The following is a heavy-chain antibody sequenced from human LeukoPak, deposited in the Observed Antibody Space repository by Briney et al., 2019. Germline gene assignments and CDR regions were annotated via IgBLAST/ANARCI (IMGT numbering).Heavy chain of an antibody. CDR1: GFTXXSYS. J-gene: IGHJ4*02. Sequence: SLRLSCTASGFTXXSYSMNWVRQAPGKGLEWVSSISSSSSYIYYADSVKGRFTISRDNAKNSLYLQMNSLRAEDTAVYYCASHGIAVAGRRGDYWGQGTLVTVSS. CDR2: ISSSSSYI. V-gene: IGHV3-21*01. D-gene: IGHD6-19*01. CDR3: ASHGIAVAGRRGDY.